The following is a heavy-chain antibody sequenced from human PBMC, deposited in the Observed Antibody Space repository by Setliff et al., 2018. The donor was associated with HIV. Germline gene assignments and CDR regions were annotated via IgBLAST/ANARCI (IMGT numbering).Heavy chain of an antibody. V-gene: IGHV4-4*09. CDR2: IYTSGST. D-gene: IGHD2-2*01. J-gene: IGHJ6*03. CDR3: ARATPFVVVPAAPNYYYYMDV. Sequence: SETLSLTCTVSGGSISSYYWSWIRQPPGKGLEWIGYIYTSGSTNYNPSLKSRVTMSVDTSKNKFSLKLSSVTAADTAVYYCARATPFVVVPAAPNYYYYMDVWGKGTTVTVSS. CDR1: GGSISSYY.